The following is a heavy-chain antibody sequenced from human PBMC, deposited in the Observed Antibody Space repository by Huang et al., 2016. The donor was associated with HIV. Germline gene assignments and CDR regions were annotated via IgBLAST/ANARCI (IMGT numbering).Heavy chain of an antibody. CDR1: GYTFTNYD. J-gene: IGHJ5*02. CDR2: MNPNSGDT. D-gene: IGHD3-10*01. CDR3: ARGGLLWFGELST. V-gene: IGHV1-8*01. Sequence: QVQLVQSGAEVKKPGASVKVSCKASGYTFTNYDINWVRQATGQGLEGMGWMNPNSGDTGFAQKFQGRVTMTRNTSISTAYMELSSLRSEDTAVYYWARGGLLWFGELSTWGQGTLVTVSS.